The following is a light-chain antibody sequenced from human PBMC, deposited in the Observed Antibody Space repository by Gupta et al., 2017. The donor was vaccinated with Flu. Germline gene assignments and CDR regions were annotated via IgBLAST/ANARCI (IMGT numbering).Light chain of an antibody. CDR1: QSVLSSSNNANY. CDR3: QQYFTTPGT. Sequence: DLVITQSPFSLAVSVGERATITCKSSQSVLSSSNNANYLSWYQHKPGQPPKLLIYWASTRDSGVPERFIGSGSGTDFTLTISSLQAEDVAVYFCQQYFTTPGTFGQGTKVEVK. V-gene: IGKV4-1*01. CDR2: WAS. J-gene: IGKJ1*01.